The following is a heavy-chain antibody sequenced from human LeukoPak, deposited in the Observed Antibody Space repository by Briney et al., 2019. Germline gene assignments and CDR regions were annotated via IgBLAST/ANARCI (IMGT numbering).Heavy chain of an antibody. V-gene: IGHV4-34*01. CDR1: GGSFSGYY. CDR3: AREAVANSRRGAFDI. J-gene: IGHJ3*02. Sequence: SETLSLTCAVYGGSFSGYYWSWIRQPPGKGLEWIGEVNHSGSTNYNPSLKSRVTISVDTSKNQFSLKLSSVTAADTAVYYCAREAVANSRRGAFDIWGQGTMVTVSS. D-gene: IGHD6-19*01. CDR2: VNHSGST.